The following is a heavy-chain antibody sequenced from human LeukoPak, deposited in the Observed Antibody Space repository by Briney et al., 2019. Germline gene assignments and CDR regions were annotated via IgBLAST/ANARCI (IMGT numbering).Heavy chain of an antibody. CDR3: AKLGRGPESAFDI. CDR2: ISGCGGST. J-gene: IGHJ3*02. CDR1: GFTFSSYA. Sequence: GGSPRLSCAASGFTFSSYAMSWVRQAPGQGLEWVSAISGCGGSTYYADSVTGRFTISRDNSKNTLYLQRNSLRAEDTAVYYCAKLGRGPESAFDIWDQGTMVTVSS. V-gene: IGHV3-23*01. D-gene: IGHD5-12*01.